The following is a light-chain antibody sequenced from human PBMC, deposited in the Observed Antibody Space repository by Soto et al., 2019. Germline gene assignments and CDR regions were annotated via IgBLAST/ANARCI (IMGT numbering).Light chain of an antibody. Sequence: EIVLTQSPGTLSLSPGERATLSCRASQSVSSSYLAWYQQKPGQAPRLLIYGASSRATGIPDRFSGSGSGTDFTLTISRLGPEDFAVYYCQQYGSFPETFGQGTKVDIK. V-gene: IGKV3-20*01. CDR1: QSVSSSY. CDR3: QQYGSFPET. J-gene: IGKJ1*01. CDR2: GAS.